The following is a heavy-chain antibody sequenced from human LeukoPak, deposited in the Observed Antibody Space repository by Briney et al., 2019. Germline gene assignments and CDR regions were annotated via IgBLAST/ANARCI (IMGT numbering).Heavy chain of an antibody. CDR1: GGSISIGGYS. J-gene: IGHJ5*02. CDR2: IYHSGST. CDR3: ARVRSNWFDP. V-gene: IGHV4-30-2*01. Sequence: SETLSLTCAVSGGSISIGGYSWSWIRQPPGKGLEWIGYIYHSGSTYYNPSLKSRVTISVDRSKNQFSLKLSSVTAADTAVYYCARVRSNWFDPWGQGTLVTVSS.